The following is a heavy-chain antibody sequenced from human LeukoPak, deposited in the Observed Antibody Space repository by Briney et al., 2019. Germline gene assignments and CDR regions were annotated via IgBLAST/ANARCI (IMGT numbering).Heavy chain of an antibody. D-gene: IGHD3-9*01. J-gene: IGHJ4*02. Sequence: SETLSLTCAVYGGSFSGYYWSWIRQPPGKGLEWIEEINHSGSTNYNPSLKSRVTISVDTSKNQFSLKLSSVTAADTAVYYCARGSDILTGYSFDYWGQGTLVTVSS. CDR1: GGSFSGYY. V-gene: IGHV4-34*01. CDR2: INHSGST. CDR3: ARGSDILTGYSFDY.